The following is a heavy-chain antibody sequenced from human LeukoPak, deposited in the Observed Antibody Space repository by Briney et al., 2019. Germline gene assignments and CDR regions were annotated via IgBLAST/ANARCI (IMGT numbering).Heavy chain of an antibody. Sequence: KASETLSLTCAVYGGSFSGYYWSWIRKPPGKGLEWIGEINHSGSTNYNPSLKSRVTISVDTSKNQFSLKLSSVTAADTAVYYCTSGSGPNWFDPWGQGTLVTVSS. V-gene: IGHV4-34*01. J-gene: IGHJ5*02. CDR2: INHSGST. CDR3: TSGSGPNWFDP. D-gene: IGHD6-19*01. CDR1: GGSFSGYY.